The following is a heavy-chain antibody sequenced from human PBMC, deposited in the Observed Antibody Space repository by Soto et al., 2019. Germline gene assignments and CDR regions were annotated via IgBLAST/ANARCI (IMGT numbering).Heavy chain of an antibody. CDR1: GYRFTSYW. J-gene: IGHJ4*02. CDR2: IYPGDSDT. CDR3: ARPILTMVRGVISNSFDS. V-gene: IGHV5-51*01. D-gene: IGHD3-10*01. Sequence: PGESLKISCKGSGYRFTSYWIGWVRQMPGKGLEWMGIIYPGDSDTRYSPSFQGQVTISADKSISTAYLQWSSLKASDTAMYYCARPILTMVRGVISNSFDSGAQGTLV.